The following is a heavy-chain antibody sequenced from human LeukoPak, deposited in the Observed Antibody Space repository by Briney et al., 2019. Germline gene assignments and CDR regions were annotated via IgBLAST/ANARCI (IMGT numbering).Heavy chain of an antibody. D-gene: IGHD2-15*01. J-gene: IGHJ3*02. CDR3: AKSKVVASDAFDI. CDR1: GFTFSSYA. Sequence: GGPLRLSCAASGFTFSSYAMSWVRQAPGKGLEWVSAISGSGGSTYYADSVKGRFTISRDNSKNTLYLQMNSLRAEDTAVYYCAKSKVVASDAFDIWGQGTMVTVSS. V-gene: IGHV3-23*01. CDR2: ISGSGGST.